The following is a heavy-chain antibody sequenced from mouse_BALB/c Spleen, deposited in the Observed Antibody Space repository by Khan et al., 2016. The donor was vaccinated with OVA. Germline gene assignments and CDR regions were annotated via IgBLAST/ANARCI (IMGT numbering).Heavy chain of an antibody. D-gene: IGHD2-14*01. Sequence: EVQLQQSGPGLVKPSQSLSLTCTVTGYSITSDYAWNWIRQFPGNKLEWMGYISSTGSTSYNPSLKSRISITRATSKNQFFLQFKSVTTEDTATYYCARSLYYSYGYALDCWGRGTSVTVSS. CDR2: ISSTGST. CDR3: ARSLYYSYGYALDC. J-gene: IGHJ4*01. V-gene: IGHV3-2*02. CDR1: GYSITSDYA.